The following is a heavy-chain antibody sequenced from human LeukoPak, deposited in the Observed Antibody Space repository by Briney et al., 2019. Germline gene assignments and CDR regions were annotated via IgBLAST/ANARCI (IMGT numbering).Heavy chain of an antibody. CDR3: AKDRGYNSGRGPIDY. Sequence: GGSLRLSCAASGFTFSSYSMHWVRQAPGKGLEWVAVISYDGTNKYYADSVKGRFTISRDNSKNTLYLQMNSLRAEDTAVYYCAKDRGYNSGRGPIDYWGQGTLVTVSS. D-gene: IGHD6-19*01. J-gene: IGHJ4*02. CDR1: GFTFSSYS. CDR2: ISYDGTNK. V-gene: IGHV3-30*18.